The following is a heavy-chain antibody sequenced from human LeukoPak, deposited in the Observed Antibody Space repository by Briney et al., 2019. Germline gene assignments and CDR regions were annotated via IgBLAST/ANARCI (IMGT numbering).Heavy chain of an antibody. CDR2: ISWSSGSI. D-gene: IGHD1-14*01. V-gene: IGHV3-9*03. Sequence: GGSLRLSCAASGFTFDDHAMHWVRQAPGKGLEWVSGISWSSGSIGYADSVKGRFTISRDNAKNSLYLQMNSLRAEDMAMCYCAKAPQDHGSFDYWGQGTMVTVSS. CDR1: GFTFDDHA. J-gene: IGHJ4*02. CDR3: AKAPQDHGSFDY.